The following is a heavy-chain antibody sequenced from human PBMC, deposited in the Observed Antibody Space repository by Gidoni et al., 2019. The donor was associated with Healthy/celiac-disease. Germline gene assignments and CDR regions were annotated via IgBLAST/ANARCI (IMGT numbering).Heavy chain of an antibody. Sequence: QVQLVQSGAEVKKPGASVKVSCKASGYTFTGYYMHWVRQAPGKVLEWMGWINPNSGGTNNAQKFQGRVTMTRDTSISTAYMELSRLRDDDTAVYYCARVYDISPEVDYWGQGTLVTVSS. V-gene: IGHV1-2*02. CDR3: ARVYDISPEVDY. J-gene: IGHJ4*02. D-gene: IGHD3-9*01. CDR1: GYTFTGYY. CDR2: INPNSGGT.